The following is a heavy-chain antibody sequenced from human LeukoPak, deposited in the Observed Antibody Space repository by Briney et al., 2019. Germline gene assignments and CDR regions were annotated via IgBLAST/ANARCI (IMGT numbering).Heavy chain of an antibody. V-gene: IGHV3-15*01. Sequence: GGSLRLSCAASGFTFSNAWMSWVRQAPGKGLEWVGRIKSKTDGGTTDCAAPVKGRFTISRDDSKNTLYLQMNSLKTEDTAVYYCTAHSSGYYSDFDYWGQGTLVTVSS. D-gene: IGHD3-22*01. CDR3: TAHSSGYYSDFDY. CDR1: GFTFSNAW. CDR2: IKSKTDGGTT. J-gene: IGHJ4*02.